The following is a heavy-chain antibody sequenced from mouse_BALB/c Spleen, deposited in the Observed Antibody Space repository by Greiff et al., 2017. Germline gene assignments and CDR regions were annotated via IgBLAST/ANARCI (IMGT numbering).Heavy chain of an antibody. Sequence: VQLQQSGAELVKPGASVKLSCTASGFNIKDTYMHWVKQRPEQGLEWIGRIDPANGNTKYDPKFQGKATITADTSSNTAYLQLSSLTSEDTAVYYCARSGGYDGGYYFDYWGQGTTLTVAS. V-gene: IGHV14-3*02. J-gene: IGHJ2*01. D-gene: IGHD2-2*01. CDR3: ARSGGYDGGYYFDY. CDR1: GFNIKDTY. CDR2: IDPANGNT.